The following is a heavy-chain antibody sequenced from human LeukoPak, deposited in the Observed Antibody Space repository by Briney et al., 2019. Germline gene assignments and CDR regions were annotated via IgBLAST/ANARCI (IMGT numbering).Heavy chain of an antibody. CDR1: GFTFSSYS. Sequence: GGSLRLSCAASGFTFSSYSMNWVRQAPGKGLEWVSSISSSSSYIYYADSVKGRFTISRDNAKNSLYLQMNSLRAEDTAVYYCARAILYYDSSGYIDYWGQGTLVTVSS. V-gene: IGHV3-21*01. J-gene: IGHJ4*02. D-gene: IGHD3-22*01. CDR2: ISSSSSYI. CDR3: ARAILYYDSSGYIDY.